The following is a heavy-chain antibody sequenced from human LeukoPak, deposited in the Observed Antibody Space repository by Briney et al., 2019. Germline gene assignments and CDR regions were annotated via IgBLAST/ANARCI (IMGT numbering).Heavy chain of an antibody. CDR3: ARAYSSYPYYFDS. CDR2: IYYSGTT. J-gene: IGHJ4*02. V-gene: IGHV4-59*01. Sequence: PSETLSLTCTVSGGSISTFYWTWIRRPPGKGLEWIGSIYYSGTTNYNPSLKSRVTISVDTSKNQFFLMVSSVAAADTAVYYCARAYSSYPYYFDSWGQGTLVTVSS. D-gene: IGHD3-16*02. CDR1: GGSISTFY.